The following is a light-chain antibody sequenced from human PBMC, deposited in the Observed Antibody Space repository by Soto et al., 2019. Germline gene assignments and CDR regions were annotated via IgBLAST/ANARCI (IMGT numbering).Light chain of an antibody. V-gene: IGKV3-20*01. CDR1: LSASSNY. CDR3: QHDGRQTIR. CDR2: GAS. J-gene: IGKJ5*01. Sequence: EIVFNKTPSTLLISAQDIATLSYRSSLSASSNYLGWYQQKPGQAPRLLIYGASSRATGIPDRFSGSGSGTDFTLTISSLEPEDFAVYCCQHDGRQTIRFGQVSRLAIK.